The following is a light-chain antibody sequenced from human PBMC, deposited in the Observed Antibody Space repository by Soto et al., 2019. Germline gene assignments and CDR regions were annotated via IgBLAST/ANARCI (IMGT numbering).Light chain of an antibody. J-gene: IGLJ1*01. Sequence: VLTQPPSVSVAPEKTATITCGGTNIGDKRVHWYRQKPGQAPVLLISYDSDRPSGIPERFSGSNSGNTATLTISRVEAGDEADYYCQVWDIMTDNYVFGGGTKVTVL. CDR2: YDS. V-gene: IGLV3-21*04. CDR1: NIGDKR. CDR3: QVWDIMTDNYV.